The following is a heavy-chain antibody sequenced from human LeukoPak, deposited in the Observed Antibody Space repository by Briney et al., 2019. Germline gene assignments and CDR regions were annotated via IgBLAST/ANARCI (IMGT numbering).Heavy chain of an antibody. Sequence: PGGSLRLSCAASGFTFSSYAMHWVRQAPGKGLEWVAVISYDGSNKYYADSVKGRFTISRDNSKNTLYLQMNSLRAEDTAVYYCARGPAANSGNYYAGDYWGQGTLVTVSS. J-gene: IGHJ4*02. CDR3: ARGPAANSGNYYAGDY. CDR1: GFTFSSYA. D-gene: IGHD1-26*01. V-gene: IGHV3-30*04. CDR2: ISYDGSNK.